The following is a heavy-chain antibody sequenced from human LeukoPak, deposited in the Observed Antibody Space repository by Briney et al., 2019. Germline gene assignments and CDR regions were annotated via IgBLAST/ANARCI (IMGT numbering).Heavy chain of an antibody. CDR3: AITYYYDSSGRLIDY. Sequence: SETLSLTCTVSGGSISSYYWSWIRQPPGKGLEWIGEIYHSGSTNYNPSLKSRVTISVDKSKNQFSLKLSSVTAADTAVYYCAITYYYDSSGRLIDYWGQGTLVTVSS. J-gene: IGHJ4*02. D-gene: IGHD3-22*01. CDR2: IYHSGST. V-gene: IGHV4-59*12. CDR1: GGSISSYY.